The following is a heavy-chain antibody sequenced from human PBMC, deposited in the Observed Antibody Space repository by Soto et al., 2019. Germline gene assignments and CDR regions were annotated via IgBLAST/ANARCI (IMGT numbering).Heavy chain of an antibody. V-gene: IGHV1-2*04. CDR2: INPNSGGT. CDR1: GYTFTGYY. J-gene: IGHJ4*02. D-gene: IGHD1-7*01. CDR3: ARGGNYGFRGLPIDY. Sequence: ASVKVSCKASGYTFTGYYMHWVRQAPGQGLEWMGWINPNSGGTNYAQKFQGWVTMTRDTSISTAYMELSRLRSDDTAVYYCARGGNYGFRGLPIDYWGQGTLVTVSS.